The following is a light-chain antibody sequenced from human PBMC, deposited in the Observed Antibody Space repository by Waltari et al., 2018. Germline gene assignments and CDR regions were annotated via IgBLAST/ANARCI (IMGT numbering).Light chain of an antibody. V-gene: IGKV3-11*01. Sequence: EIVLTQSPATLSLSPGERATLTCTASQSVSIYLAWYQQKPGKAPKLLIYDASSRATGIPSRFSGSGSGTDFTLTINSLEPEDFAIYYCQQRSKWPRTFGEGTRVEIK. CDR1: QSVSIY. J-gene: IGKJ4*01. CDR2: DAS. CDR3: QQRSKWPRT.